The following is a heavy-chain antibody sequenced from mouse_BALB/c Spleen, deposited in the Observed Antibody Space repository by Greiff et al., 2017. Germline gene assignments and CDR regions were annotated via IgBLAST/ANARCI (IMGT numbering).Heavy chain of an antibody. CDR1: GYAFSSSW. J-gene: IGHJ3*01. D-gene: IGHD1-2*01. CDR3: ARATATSWFAY. Sequence: QVQLQQSGPELVKPGASVKISCKASGYAFSSSWMNWVKQRPGQGLEWIGRIYPGDGDTNYNGKFKGKATLTADKSSSTAYMQLSSLTSVDSAVYFCARATATSWFAYWGQGTLVTVSA. CDR2: IYPGDGDT. V-gene: IGHV1-82*01.